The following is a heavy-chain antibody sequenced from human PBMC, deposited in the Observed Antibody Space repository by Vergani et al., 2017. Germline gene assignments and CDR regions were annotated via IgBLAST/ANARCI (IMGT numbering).Heavy chain of an antibody. Sequence: QVQLVESGGGVVQPGRSLRLSCAASGFTFSSYGMHWVRQAPGKGLEWVAVISYDGSNKYYADSVKGRFTISRDNSKNTLYLQMNSLRAEDTAVYYCAKDLVGQLWLYYYYYYGMDVWGQGTTVTVS. CDR1: GFTFSSYG. V-gene: IGHV3-30*18. CDR2: ISYDGSNK. CDR3: AKDLVGQLWLYYYYYYGMDV. D-gene: IGHD5-18*01. J-gene: IGHJ6*02.